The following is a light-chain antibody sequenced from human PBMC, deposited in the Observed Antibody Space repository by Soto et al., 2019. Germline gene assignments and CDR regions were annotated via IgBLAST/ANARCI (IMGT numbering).Light chain of an antibody. V-gene: IGLV2-8*01. CDR3: ASYTGSDTLV. Sequence: QSALTQPPSASGSPGQSVTISCTGTSSDVGGYNYVSWYQQHPGKAPKLMIYEVSKRPSGAPDRLSGSKSGNTASLTVSGLQVEDEADYYCASYTGSDTLVFGGGTKLTVL. CDR2: EVS. CDR1: SSDVGGYNY. J-gene: IGLJ2*01.